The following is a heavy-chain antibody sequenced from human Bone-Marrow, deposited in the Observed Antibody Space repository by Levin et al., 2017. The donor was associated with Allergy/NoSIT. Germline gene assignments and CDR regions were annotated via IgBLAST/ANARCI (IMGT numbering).Heavy chain of an antibody. Sequence: KVSCKASGYSFTNFWIGWVRQMPGKGLECMGMINPADSNTRYNPSFQGQVTLSVDKSISTAYLQWSSLKASDTAMYYCARHTRDDSSGYSSRTFDNWGQGTLVTVSS. J-gene: IGHJ4*02. V-gene: IGHV5-51*01. CDR2: INPADSNT. CDR3: ARHTRDDSSGYSSRTFDN. D-gene: IGHD3-22*01. CDR1: GYSFTNFW.